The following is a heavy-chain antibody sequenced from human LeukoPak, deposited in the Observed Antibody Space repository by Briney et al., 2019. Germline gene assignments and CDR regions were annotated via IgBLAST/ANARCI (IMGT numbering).Heavy chain of an antibody. D-gene: IGHD3-22*01. CDR2: IFSRGNT. J-gene: IGHJ4*02. V-gene: IGHV4-4*08. Sequence: SETLSLTCTVSGGSMSNYYWSWIRQPPGKGLEWIGYIFSRGNTDYNPSLKSRVTMSVDTSKSQFSLKLSSVTAADTAVYYCARVGDTSSYYYFLDFWGQGPLVTVSS. CDR1: GGSMSNYY. CDR3: ARVGDTSSYYYFLDF.